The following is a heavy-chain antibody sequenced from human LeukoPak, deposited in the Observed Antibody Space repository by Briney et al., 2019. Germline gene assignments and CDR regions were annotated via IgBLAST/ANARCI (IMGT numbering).Heavy chain of an antibody. V-gene: IGHV3-7*03. CDR2: INEDGSQK. CDR1: GFTFRSPW. D-gene: IGHD5-24*01. CDR3: AKEGRSLQTY. Sequence: PGGSLRLSCVESGFTFRSPWMAWLRQAPEKGLEWVANINEDGSQKYYLGSVTGRFTISRDNAKNSLYLQMNSLRVEDTAVYYCAKEGRSLQTYWGQGTLVTVSS. J-gene: IGHJ4*02.